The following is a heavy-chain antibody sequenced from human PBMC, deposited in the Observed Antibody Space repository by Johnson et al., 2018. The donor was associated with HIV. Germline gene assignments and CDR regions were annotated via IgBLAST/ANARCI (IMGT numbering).Heavy chain of an antibody. J-gene: IGHJ3*02. V-gene: IGHV3-30*03. CDR2: ISYDGSNK. Sequence: QVQLVESGGGVVQPGRSLRLSCAASEFTFSNYDMHWVRQAPGKGLEWVAVISYDGSNKYYADSVKGSFTISSDNSKNTLYLQMNSLIAEDTAVYYCARENRVDAFDIWGQGTMVTVSS. CDR1: EFTFSNYD. D-gene: IGHD2/OR15-2a*01. CDR3: ARENRVDAFDI.